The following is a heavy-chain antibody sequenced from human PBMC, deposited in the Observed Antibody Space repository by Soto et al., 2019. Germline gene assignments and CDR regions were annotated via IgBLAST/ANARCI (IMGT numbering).Heavy chain of an antibody. V-gene: IGHV1-2*02. D-gene: IGHD3-3*01. Sequence: ASVKVSCKASGYTFTGYFMHWVRQAPGQGLEWMGWINPNSGATKYAPKFQGRVSLTRDTSISTAYMEMTMLRSDDTAVYYCARGGGTILAPLPWGQGTLVTAPQ. J-gene: IGHJ5*02. CDR1: GYTFTGYF. CDR3: ARGGGTILAPLP. CDR2: INPNSGAT.